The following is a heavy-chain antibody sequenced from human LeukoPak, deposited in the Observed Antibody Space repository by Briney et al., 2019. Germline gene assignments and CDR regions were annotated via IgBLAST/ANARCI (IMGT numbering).Heavy chain of an antibody. CDR2: ISAYNGNT. V-gene: IGHV1-18*01. CDR1: GYTFTSYG. J-gene: IGHJ4*02. CDR3: ARITMVRGVIGPLFSFDY. Sequence: GASVKVSCKASGYTFTSYGISWVRQAPGQGLEWMGWISAYNGNTNYAQKLQGRVTMTTDTSTSTAYMELRSLRSDDTAVYYCARITMVRGVIGPLFSFDYWGQGTLVTVSS. D-gene: IGHD3-10*01.